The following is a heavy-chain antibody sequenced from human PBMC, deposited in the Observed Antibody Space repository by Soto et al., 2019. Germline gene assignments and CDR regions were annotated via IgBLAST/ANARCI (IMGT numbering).Heavy chain of an antibody. CDR2: IYWDDVK. D-gene: IGHD4-17*01. J-gene: IGHJ4*02. V-gene: IGHV2-5*02. Sequence: QITLKESGPTLVKPTQTLTLTCTLSGFSLRTGGVGVGWIRQSPGKALEWLAVIYWDDVKHYSPSLERRLTITKDTAESEVVLTMTNMDPVDTATYYCARKGSGDYALDYWGQGILVTVSS. CDR3: ARKGSGDYALDY. CDR1: GFSLRTGGVG.